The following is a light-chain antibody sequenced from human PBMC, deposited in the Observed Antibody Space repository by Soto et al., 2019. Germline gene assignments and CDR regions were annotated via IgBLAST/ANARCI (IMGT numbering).Light chain of an antibody. Sequence: DIQMTQSPSFLSASEGDRVTITCLASQSIGKHLNWYQQKPGKAPKFLIYGASTLQSGVPSRFTGSGSGTDFTLTVNSLQPEDFATYYCQQSYSSPTTFGQGTRLEIK. CDR1: QSIGKH. CDR2: GAS. J-gene: IGKJ5*01. V-gene: IGKV1-39*01. CDR3: QQSYSSPTT.